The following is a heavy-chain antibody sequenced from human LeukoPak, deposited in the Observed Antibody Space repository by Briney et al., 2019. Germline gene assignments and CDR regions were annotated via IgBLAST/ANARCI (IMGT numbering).Heavy chain of an antibody. Sequence: SETLSLTCSVSDDSITIYYWTWIRQPPGKGLEWIGYIDHTGTTNYNPSLNSRVTISRDTSKNHFSLQLSSVTAADTAVYFCTRGRVSSSTWHSTYYYYFYMDVWGKGTTVTVS. J-gene: IGHJ6*03. V-gene: IGHV4-59*12. CDR3: TRGRVSSSTWHSTYYYYFYMDV. D-gene: IGHD4-11*01. CDR2: IDHTGTT. CDR1: DDSITIYY.